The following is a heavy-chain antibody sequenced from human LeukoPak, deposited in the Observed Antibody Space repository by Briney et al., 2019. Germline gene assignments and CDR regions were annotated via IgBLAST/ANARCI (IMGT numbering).Heavy chain of an antibody. V-gene: IGHV1-58*02. CDR1: GFTFTSSA. J-gene: IGHJ4*02. CDR3: AAVNYRGNPPFDY. CDR2: IVVGSGNT. D-gene: IGHD1-26*01. Sequence: SVKVSCKASGFTFTSSAMQWVRQARGQRLEWIGWIVVGSGNTNYAQKFQERVTITRDMSTSTAYMELSSLRSEDTAVYYCAAVNYRGNPPFDYWGKGTLVTVSS.